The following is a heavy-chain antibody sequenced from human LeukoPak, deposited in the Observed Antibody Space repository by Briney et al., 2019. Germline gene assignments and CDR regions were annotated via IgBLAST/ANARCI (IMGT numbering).Heavy chain of an antibody. J-gene: IGHJ4*02. CDR2: IIPIFGTA. CDR1: GGTFSSYA. Sequence: SVKVSCKASGGTFSSYAISWVRQALGQGLEWMGGIIPIFGTANYAQKFQGRVTITTDESTSTAYMELSSLRSEDTAVYYCARGRGYQLLSPFDYWGQGTLVTVSS. CDR3: ARGRGYQLLSPFDY. D-gene: IGHD2-2*01. V-gene: IGHV1-69*05.